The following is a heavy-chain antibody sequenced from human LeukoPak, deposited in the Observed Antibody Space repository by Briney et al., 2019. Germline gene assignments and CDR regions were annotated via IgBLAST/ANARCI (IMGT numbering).Heavy chain of an antibody. V-gene: IGHV3-30-3*01. CDR1: GFTFKSFA. Sequence: GGSLRLSCTASGFTFKSFAMHWVRQAPGKGLDWLAVISKDGTNKYCVDSVKGRFTISRDNSKNTVYLQMSSLRAEDTAVYYCAREDQQLPDYWGQGTLVTVSS. J-gene: IGHJ4*02. CDR2: ISKDGTNK. CDR3: AREDQQLPDY. D-gene: IGHD6-13*01.